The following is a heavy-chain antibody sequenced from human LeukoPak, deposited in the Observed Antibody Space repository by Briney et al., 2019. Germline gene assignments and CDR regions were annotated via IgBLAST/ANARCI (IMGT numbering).Heavy chain of an antibody. Sequence: GGSLRLSCAASGFTFSSYSMNWVRQAPGKGLEWVSYISSSSSTIYYADSVKGRFTISRDNAKNSLYLQMNSLRAEDTAVYYCARRGPAAKGQFDYWGQGTLVTVPS. D-gene: IGHD6-25*01. J-gene: IGHJ4*02. CDR1: GFTFSSYS. CDR3: ARRGPAAKGQFDY. V-gene: IGHV3-48*01. CDR2: ISSSSSTI.